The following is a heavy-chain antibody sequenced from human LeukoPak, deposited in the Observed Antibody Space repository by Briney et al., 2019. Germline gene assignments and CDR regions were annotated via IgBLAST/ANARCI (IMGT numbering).Heavy chain of an antibody. D-gene: IGHD1-1*01. CDR3: ARDSQHDYFDL. Sequence: GGSLRLSCAASGFTFSNYGMHWVRQAPGKGLEWVSSISSSSSYIYYADSVKGRFTISRDNAKNSLYLQMNSLRAEDTAVYYCARDSQHDYFDLWGRGTLVTVSS. CDR1: GFTFSNYG. V-gene: IGHV3-21*01. J-gene: IGHJ2*01. CDR2: ISSSSSYI.